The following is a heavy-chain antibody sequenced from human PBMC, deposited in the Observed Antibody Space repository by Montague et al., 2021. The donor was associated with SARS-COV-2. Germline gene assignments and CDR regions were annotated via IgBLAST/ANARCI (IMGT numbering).Heavy chain of an antibody. CDR2: K. Sequence: KDYAVPVKSRITINPDKSKNQLSLQLNSVTTEDTAVYYCVRGGSWLYYFDYWGQGTLVTVSS. V-gene: IGHV6-1*01. J-gene: IGHJ4*02. D-gene: IGHD6-13*01. CDR3: VRGGSWLYYFDY.